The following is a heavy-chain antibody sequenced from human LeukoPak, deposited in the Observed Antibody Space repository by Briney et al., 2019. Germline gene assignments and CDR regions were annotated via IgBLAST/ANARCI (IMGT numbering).Heavy chain of an antibody. CDR2: IYYSGST. J-gene: IGHJ4*02. D-gene: IGHD2-15*01. CDR1: GGSISSSSYY. V-gene: IGHV4-39*01. CDR3: ARLVVAATPVYFDH. Sequence: SETLSLTCTVSGGSISSSSYYWGWIRQPPGKGLEWIGSIYYSGSTYYNPSLKSRVTISVDTSKNQFSLKLSSVTAADTAVYYCARLVVAATPVYFDHWGQGTLVTVSS.